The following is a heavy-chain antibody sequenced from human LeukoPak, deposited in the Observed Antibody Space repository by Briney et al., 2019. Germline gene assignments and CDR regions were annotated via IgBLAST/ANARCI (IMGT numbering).Heavy chain of an antibody. Sequence: GGSLRLSCSASGFTFSSYAIHWVRQAPGKGLEYVSGISSNGGSTNYADSVKGRFTISRDNSKNTLYLQMSSLRAEDTAVYYCVKLSSRVSQTIDYWGQGTLVTVSS. CDR3: VKLSSRVSQTIDY. CDR2: ISSNGGST. J-gene: IGHJ4*02. D-gene: IGHD6-13*01. V-gene: IGHV3-64D*09. CDR1: GFTFSSYA.